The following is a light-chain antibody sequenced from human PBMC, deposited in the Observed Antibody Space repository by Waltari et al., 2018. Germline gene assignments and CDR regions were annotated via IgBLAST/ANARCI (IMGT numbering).Light chain of an antibody. J-gene: IGKJ5*01. Sequence: DIQMTQSPSSVSASVGDGVTITCRASQCISSWLAWYQQKPGKAPNLLIYDGYSLQSGVPSRFSGSGSGTVFTLTISRLQPEDFATYYCQQGNSFPITFGQGTRLEIK. V-gene: IGKV1-12*01. CDR2: DGY. CDR3: QQGNSFPIT. CDR1: QCISSW.